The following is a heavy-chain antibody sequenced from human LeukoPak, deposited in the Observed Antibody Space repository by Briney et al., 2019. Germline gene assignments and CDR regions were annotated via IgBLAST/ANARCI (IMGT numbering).Heavy chain of an antibody. CDR2: IYPGDSDT. CDR3: ARLSGDYAHDAFDI. D-gene: IGHD4-17*01. V-gene: IGHV5-51*01. CDR1: GYSFTSYW. Sequence: KAGASLQISCKGPGYSFTSYWIGWVRQMPGKGLEWMGIIYPGDSDTRYSPSFQGQVTISADKSISTAYLQWSSLKASDTAMYYCARLSGDYAHDAFDIWGQGTMVTVSS. J-gene: IGHJ3*02.